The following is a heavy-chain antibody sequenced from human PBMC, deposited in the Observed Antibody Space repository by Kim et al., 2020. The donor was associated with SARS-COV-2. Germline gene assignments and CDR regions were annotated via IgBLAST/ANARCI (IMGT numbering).Heavy chain of an antibody. J-gene: IGHJ4*02. V-gene: IGHV4-4*08. D-gene: IGHD6-13*01. Sequence: NYHPPLKRRVTITVDTSKNQCSLRLSSVTAADTAVYYCARSIAAAARFRYWGQGTLVTVSS. CDR3: ARSIAAAARFRY.